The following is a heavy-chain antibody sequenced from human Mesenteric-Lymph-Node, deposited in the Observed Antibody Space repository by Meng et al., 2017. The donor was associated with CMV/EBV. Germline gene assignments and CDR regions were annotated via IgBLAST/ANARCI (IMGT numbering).Heavy chain of an antibody. CDR2: ITWNSSSI. CDR3: VRSAGSGSHTGALDS. J-gene: IGHJ5*01. Sequence: SLKISCAACGFTFDDSAMHWVRQAPGKGLEWVSGITWNSSSIAYADSVKGRFTISRDNAKNSLYLRMNSLRADDTAVYYCVRSAGSGSHTGALDSWGQGTLVTVSS. CDR1: GFTFDDSA. D-gene: IGHD3-10*01. V-gene: IGHV3-9*01.